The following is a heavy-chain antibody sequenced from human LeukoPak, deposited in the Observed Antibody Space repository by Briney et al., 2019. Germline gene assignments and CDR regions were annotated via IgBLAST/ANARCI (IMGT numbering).Heavy chain of an antibody. V-gene: IGHV7-4-1*02. D-gene: IGHD3-16*02. CDR1: GYTFTNYA. Sequence: GASVKVSCKTSGYTFTNYATNWVRQAPGQGLQWMGWINPNTGNPAYAQGFTGRFVFSLDTSVNTAYLQISSLEAEDTAVYYCARAIMHLGELSLPSYWGQGTLVTVSS. CDR3: ARAIMHLGELSLPSY. CDR2: INPNTGNP. J-gene: IGHJ4*02.